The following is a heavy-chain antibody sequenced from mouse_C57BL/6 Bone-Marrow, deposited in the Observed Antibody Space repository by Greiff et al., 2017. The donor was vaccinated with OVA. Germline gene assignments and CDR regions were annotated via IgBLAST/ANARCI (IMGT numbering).Heavy chain of an antibody. V-gene: IGHV5-4*03. Sequence: EVKLVESGGGLVKPGGSLKLSCAASGFTFSSYAMSWVRQTPEKRLEWVATISDGGSYTYYPANVKGRFTISRDNAKNNLNLQMSHRKSEDTAMYYCASGSGRYYYAMGYWGQGTSVTVSS. D-gene: IGHD1-1*01. J-gene: IGHJ4*01. CDR2: ISDGGSYT. CDR3: ASGSGRYYYAMGY. CDR1: GFTFSSYA.